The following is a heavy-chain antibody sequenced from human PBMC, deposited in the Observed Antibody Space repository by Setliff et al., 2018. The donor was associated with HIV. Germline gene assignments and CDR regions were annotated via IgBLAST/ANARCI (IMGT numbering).Heavy chain of an antibody. D-gene: IGHD3-22*01. CDR3: TWLVASESGWFDP. V-gene: IGHV3-15*01. CDR2: IKSKIVGGTT. CDR1: GLTFVNVW. Sequence: GGSLRLSCAASGLTFVNVWMSWVRQAPGKGLEWVGRIKSKIVGGTTDYAAPVKGRFTISRDDSKNTLYLQLNSLKTEDTALYFCTWLVASESGWFDPWGQGTLVTVSS. J-gene: IGHJ5*02.